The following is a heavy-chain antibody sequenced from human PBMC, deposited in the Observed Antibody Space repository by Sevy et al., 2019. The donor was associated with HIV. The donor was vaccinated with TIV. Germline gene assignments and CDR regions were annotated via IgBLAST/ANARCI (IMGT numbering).Heavy chain of an antibody. D-gene: IGHD1-26*01. CDR2: ISDSGTTT. CDR1: GFTFSSHA. J-gene: IGHJ4*02. CDR3: ARAFTGGYQQPFDY. V-gene: IGHV3-23*01. Sequence: GGCLRLSCAASGFTFSSHAMSWVRRAPGKGLEWVSAISDSGTTTYYEDSVKGRFTISRDNSKNTLYLQMDGLRAEDTAIYYCARAFTGGYQQPFDYWGQGTLVTVSS.